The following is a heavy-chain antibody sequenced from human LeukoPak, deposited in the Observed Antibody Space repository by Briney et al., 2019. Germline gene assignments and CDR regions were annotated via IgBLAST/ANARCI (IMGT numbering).Heavy chain of an antibody. V-gene: IGHV4-4*07. CDR1: GGSITSYY. CDR3: ARVPNGDYIAEYFQH. Sequence: SETLSLTCTVSGGSITSYYWSWLRQPAGKGLEWIGRIYTSGSTNYNPSLKSRVTMSVDTSKNQFSLKLSSVAAADTAVYYCARVPNGDYIAEYFQHWGQGTLVTVSS. D-gene: IGHD4-17*01. J-gene: IGHJ1*01. CDR2: IYTSGST.